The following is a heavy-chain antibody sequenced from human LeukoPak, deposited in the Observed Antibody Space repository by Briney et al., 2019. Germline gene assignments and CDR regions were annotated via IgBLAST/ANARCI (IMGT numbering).Heavy chain of an antibody. CDR1: GFTFSSWL. Sequence: AGGSLRLSCAVSGFTFSSWLMHWVRQAPGEGLVWVALIKDDGTTNYADSVRGRFTASRDDAKNTVYLQMSSLRADDTAVYYCHPLSYVSNWGQGTLVTVSA. V-gene: IGHV3-74*01. J-gene: IGHJ4*02. CDR3: HPLSYVSN. CDR2: IKDDGTT. D-gene: IGHD3-22*01.